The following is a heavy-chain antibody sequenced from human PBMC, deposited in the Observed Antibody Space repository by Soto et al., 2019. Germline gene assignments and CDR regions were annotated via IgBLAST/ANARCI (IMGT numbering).Heavy chain of an antibody. J-gene: IGHJ4*02. Sequence: QVQLVQSGAEVKKPGDSVKVSCKAFGYTFTAYHMHWVRQAPGQGLEWVGWINPNSGGTTYAEKFQGRVTMTRDTSISTVYMELSSLRSDDTAVYYCARSIAAAGTGDYWGQGTLVTVSS. CDR2: INPNSGGT. CDR1: GYTFTAYH. CDR3: ARSIAAAGTGDY. D-gene: IGHD6-13*01. V-gene: IGHV1-2*02.